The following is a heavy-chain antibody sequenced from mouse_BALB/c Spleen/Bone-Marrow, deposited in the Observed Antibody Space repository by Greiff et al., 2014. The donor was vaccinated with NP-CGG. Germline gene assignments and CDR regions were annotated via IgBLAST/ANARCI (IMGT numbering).Heavy chain of an antibody. CDR3: ARDEHYFDY. Sequence: VQLQQSGAELARPGASVKLFCKASGYTFTSYWMQWVKQRPGQGLEWIGAIYPGDGDTRYTQKFKGKATLTADKSSSTAYMQLSSLASEDSAVYYCARDEHYFDYWGQGTTLTVSS. V-gene: IGHV1-87*01. CDR2: IYPGDGDT. J-gene: IGHJ2*01. CDR1: GYTFTSYW.